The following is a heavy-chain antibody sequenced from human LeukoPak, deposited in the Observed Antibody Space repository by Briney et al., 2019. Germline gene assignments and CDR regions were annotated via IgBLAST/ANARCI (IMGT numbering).Heavy chain of an antibody. CDR2: IYTSGST. CDR3: ARAQAGIVGATIDY. D-gene: IGHD1-26*01. V-gene: IGHV4-61*02. Sequence: SETLSLTCTVSGYSISSGYYWGWIRQPAGKGLEWIGRIYTSGSTNYNPSLKSRVTISVDTSKNQFSLKLSSVTAADTAVYYCARAQAGIVGATIDYWGQGTLVTVSS. J-gene: IGHJ4*02. CDR1: GYSISSGYY.